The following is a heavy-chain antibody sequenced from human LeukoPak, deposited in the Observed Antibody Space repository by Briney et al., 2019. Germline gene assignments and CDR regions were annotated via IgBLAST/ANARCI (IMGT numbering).Heavy chain of an antibody. CDR1: GGSFSGYY. Sequence: PSETLSLTCAVYGGSFSGYYWSWIRQPPGKGLEWIGEVNHTRSTNYNPSLKGRVTISVDTSKNQFSLKLSSVTAADTAVYYCARRESGIYDYWGQGTLVTVSS. J-gene: IGHJ4*02. CDR3: ARRESGIYDY. D-gene: IGHD1-26*01. V-gene: IGHV4-34*01. CDR2: VNHTRST.